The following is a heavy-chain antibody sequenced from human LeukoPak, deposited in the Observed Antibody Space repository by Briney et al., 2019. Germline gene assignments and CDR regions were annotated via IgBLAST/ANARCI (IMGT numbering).Heavy chain of an antibody. D-gene: IGHD4-23*01. V-gene: IGHV3-48*01. J-gene: IGHJ4*02. CDR3: AKAYGGRDY. Sequence: GGSLRLSCAASGLAISDYSMNWVRQVPGKGLEWVSYISSSSNKVYYADSVKGRFTISRDNSKNTLYLQMNSLRAEDTAVYYCAKAYGGRDYWGQGTLVTVSS. CDR1: GLAISDYS. CDR2: ISSSSNKV.